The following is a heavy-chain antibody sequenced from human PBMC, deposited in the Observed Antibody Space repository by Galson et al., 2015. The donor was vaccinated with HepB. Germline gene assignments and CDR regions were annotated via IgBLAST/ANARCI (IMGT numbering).Heavy chain of an antibody. V-gene: IGHV3-64D*06. CDR2: IRSNGEST. CDR1: GFTFSNYA. D-gene: IGHD7-27*01. CDR3: VKDLNWLYWGPRFMFHGMDV. J-gene: IGHJ6*02. Sequence: SLRLSCAASGFTFSNYAMHWVRQAPGKGLEHLSTIRSNGESTFYADSVKGRCTISRDNSDNTLHLQMSGLRSEDTAVYYCVKDLNWLYWGPRFMFHGMDVWGQGTTVTVAS.